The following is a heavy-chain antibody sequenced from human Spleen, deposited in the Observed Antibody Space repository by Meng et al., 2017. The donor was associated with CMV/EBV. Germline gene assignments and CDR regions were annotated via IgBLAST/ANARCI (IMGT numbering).Heavy chain of an antibody. V-gene: IGHV4-31*02. CDR2: IYYSGRT. CDR3: ARVDIVVVPAAPSPWYFDL. CDR1: GGSYY. D-gene: IGHD2-2*03. J-gene: IGHJ2*01. Sequence: GGSYYWTWIRQHPGKGLEWIGYIYYSGRTYYNPSLKSRVAISVDTSRNRSSLMLTSVTVADTAVYYCARVDIVVVPAAPSPWYFDLWGRGTLVTVSS.